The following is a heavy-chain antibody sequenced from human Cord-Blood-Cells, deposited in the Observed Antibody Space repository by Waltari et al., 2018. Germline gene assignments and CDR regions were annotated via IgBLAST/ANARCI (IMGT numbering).Heavy chain of an antibody. Sequence: QVQLVQSGAEVKKPGSSVKVSCKASGGTFSSYAISWVRQAPGHGLEWMGGIIPIFGTANYAQKFQGRVTITADESTCTAYMELSSLRSEDTAVYYCARDPGNYYGSGSYHNYFDYWGQGTLVTVSS. CDR2: IIPIFGTA. CDR1: GGTFSSYA. V-gene: IGHV1-69*01. J-gene: IGHJ4*02. D-gene: IGHD3-10*01. CDR3: ARDPGNYYGSGSYHNYFDY.